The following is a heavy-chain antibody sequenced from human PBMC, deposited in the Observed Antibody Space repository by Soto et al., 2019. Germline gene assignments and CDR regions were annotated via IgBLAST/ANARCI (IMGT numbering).Heavy chain of an antibody. CDR1: GFTFSSYP. V-gene: IGHV3-23*01. CDR3: AKALYGSGRYRTPED. D-gene: IGHD3-10*01. Sequence: EVQLLESGGGLVQPGGSLRLSCAASGFTFSSYPMSLVRQAPGEGLEWVSAISGSGGSTYYADSVNGRFTISRDNSKNSRYLQMYSVRAVDTDVYYCAKALYGSGRYRTPEDWGQGSLVTVSS. CDR2: ISGSGGST. J-gene: IGHJ4*02.